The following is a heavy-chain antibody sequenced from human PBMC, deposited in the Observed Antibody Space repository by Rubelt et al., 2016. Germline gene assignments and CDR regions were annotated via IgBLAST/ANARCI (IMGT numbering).Heavy chain of an antibody. V-gene: IGHV3-30*04. CDR2: ISYDGSNK. Sequence: APGKGLEWVAVISYDGSNKYYADSVKGRFTISRDNSKNTLYLQMNSLRAEDTAVYYCARGEGSGWYSYYYYGMDVWGQGTTVTVSS. CDR3: ARGEGSGWYSYYYYGMDV. D-gene: IGHD6-19*01. J-gene: IGHJ6*02.